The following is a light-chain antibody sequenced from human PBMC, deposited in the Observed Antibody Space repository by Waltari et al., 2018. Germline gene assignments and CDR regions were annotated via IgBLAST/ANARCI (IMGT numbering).Light chain of an antibody. V-gene: IGLV1-47*02. CDR1: NSNIARHY. J-gene: IGLJ2*01. Sequence: SVLTQPPSASGAPGQRVPITCSGSNSNIARHYVNWYQQLPGTAPKLLIYTDDQRAAGVPDRVSASKSGTSASLAIRGLRSEDEADYYCAAWDDSPSGHVVFGGGTRLTVL. CDR3: AAWDDSPSGHVV. CDR2: TDD.